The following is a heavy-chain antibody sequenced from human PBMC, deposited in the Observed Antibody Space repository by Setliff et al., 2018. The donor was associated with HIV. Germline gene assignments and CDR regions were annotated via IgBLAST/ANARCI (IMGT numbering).Heavy chain of an antibody. J-gene: IGHJ4*02. D-gene: IGHD2-21*01. CDR2: ISYDGSNK. CDR3: ARDRTQWRAQVNYFDY. Sequence: GSLRLSCAASGFTFSSYAMHWVRQAPGKGLEWVAVISYDGSNKYYADSVKGRFTISRDNSKNTLYLQMNSLRAEDTAVYYCARDRTQWRAQVNYFDYWGQGTLVTVSS. V-gene: IGHV3-30-3*01. CDR1: GFTFSSYA.